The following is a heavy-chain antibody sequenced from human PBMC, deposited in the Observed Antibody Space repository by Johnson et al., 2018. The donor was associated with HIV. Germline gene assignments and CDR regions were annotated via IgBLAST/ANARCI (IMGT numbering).Heavy chain of an antibody. Sequence: VQLVESGGGAVRPGGSLRLSCVVSGFTFEDYGMSWVRHAPGKGLEWVSAINWNGGSTTYSDSVKGRFIISRDNAKNSLYLQMNSLGVEDTAIYYCVKDLYCIDGVCRTDAFDIWGQGTMVTASA. CDR1: GFTFEDYG. D-gene: IGHD2-8*01. CDR3: VKDLYCIDGVCRTDAFDI. J-gene: IGHJ3*02. CDR2: INWNGGST. V-gene: IGHV3-20*04.